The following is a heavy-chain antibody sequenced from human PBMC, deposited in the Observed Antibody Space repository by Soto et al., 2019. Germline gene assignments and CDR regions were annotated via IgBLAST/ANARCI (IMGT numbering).Heavy chain of an antibody. CDR1: GGTFSSYA. D-gene: IGHD3-10*01. J-gene: IGHJ6*02. CDR2: IIPIFGTA. V-gene: IGHV1-69*13. CDR3: ERDRVVRGLLGREYYGMDV. Sequence: SDNVSCKASGGTFSSYAIIWVRQAPVQGLEWMGGIIPIFGTANYAQKFQGRVTITADESTSTAYMELSSLRSEDTAVYYCERDRVVRGLLGREYYGMDVWGQGTTVTVSS.